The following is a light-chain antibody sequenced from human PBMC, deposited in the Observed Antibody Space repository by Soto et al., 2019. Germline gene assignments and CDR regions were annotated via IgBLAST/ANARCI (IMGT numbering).Light chain of an antibody. CDR3: AAWDDSLKSVI. Sequence: QSVLTQPPSASGTPGQWVIISCSGSSSSIGSNTVNWYRQHPGTAPTVLIYTDDQRPSGVPARFSGSRSGTSASMAISGLQSEDEADYYCAAWDDSLKSVIFGGGTKVTVL. V-gene: IGLV1-44*01. CDR1: SSSIGSNT. CDR2: TDD. J-gene: IGLJ2*01.